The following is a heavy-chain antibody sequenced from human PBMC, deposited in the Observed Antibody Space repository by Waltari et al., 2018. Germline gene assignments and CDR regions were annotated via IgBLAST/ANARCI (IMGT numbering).Heavy chain of an antibody. CDR2: VNAANGNT. CDR3: ARSRREWELMFWFDP. V-gene: IGHV1-3*01. D-gene: IGHD1-26*01. CDR1: GYPFTSHT. J-gene: IGHJ5*02. Sequence: QVQVVQSGAEVKTPGASVKISFKVSGYPFTSHTIHWVRQAPGQRLEWMGWVNAANGNTKYSQKFQDRLTIFRDTSAITAYMELSSLRSEDTAIYYCARSRREWELMFWFDPWGQGTLVTVSS.